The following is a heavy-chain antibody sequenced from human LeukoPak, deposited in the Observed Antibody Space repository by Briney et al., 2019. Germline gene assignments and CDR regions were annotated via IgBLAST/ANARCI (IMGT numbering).Heavy chain of an antibody. CDR3: ARDFRNDYYDSSGYSG. J-gene: IGHJ4*02. D-gene: IGHD3-22*01. CDR2: IIPIFGTA. Sequence: GASVKVSCKASGGTLSSYAISWVRQAPGQGLEWMGGIIPIFGTANYAQKFQGRVTITADESTSTAYMELSSLRSEDTAVYYCARDFRNDYYDSSGYSGWGQGTLVTVSS. CDR1: GGTLSSYA. V-gene: IGHV1-69*13.